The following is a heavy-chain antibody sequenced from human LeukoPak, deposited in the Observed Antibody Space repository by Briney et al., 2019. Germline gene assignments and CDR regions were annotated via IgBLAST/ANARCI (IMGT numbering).Heavy chain of an antibody. J-gene: IGHJ4*02. V-gene: IGHV3-74*01. CDR1: GFTFSSYW. Sequence: GGSLRLSCAASGFTFSSYWMHWVRQAPGRGLVWVSRINNDGSSTSYADSVKGRFTISRDNAKNTLHLQMNSLRAEDTAVYYCARVRSAAAVDYWGQGTLVTVSS. CDR2: INNDGSST. CDR3: ARVRSAAAVDY.